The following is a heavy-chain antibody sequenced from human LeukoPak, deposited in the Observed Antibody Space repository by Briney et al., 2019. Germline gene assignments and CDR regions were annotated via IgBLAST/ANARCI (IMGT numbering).Heavy chain of an antibody. CDR1: GGSISSSSYY. CDR3: ARLKSVLLWFGELLSYYFDY. D-gene: IGHD3-10*01. CDR2: IYYSGST. Sequence: SETLSLTCTVSGGSISSSSYYWGWIRQPPGKGLEWIGSIYYSGSTYYNPSVKSRVTISVDTSKNQFSLKLSSVTAADTAVYYCARLKSVLLWFGELLSYYFDYWGQGTLVTVSS. V-gene: IGHV4-39*01. J-gene: IGHJ4*02.